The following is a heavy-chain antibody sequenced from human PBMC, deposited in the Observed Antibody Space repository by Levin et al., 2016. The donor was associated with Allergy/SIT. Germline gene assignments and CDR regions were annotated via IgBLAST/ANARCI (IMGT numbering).Heavy chain of an antibody. CDR3: ASRGQSGYYGHALDI. CDR2: LSYSGTT. CDR1: GDSISNYY. V-gene: IGHV4-59*01. Sequence: SETLSLTCTVSGDSISNYYWSWIRQPPGKGLEWIGSLSYSGTTNYNPSLKSRVTISVDTSKDQFSLKLTSVTAADTAIYFCASRGQSGYYGHALDIWGHGTMVTVSS. J-gene: IGHJ3*02. D-gene: IGHD5-12*01.